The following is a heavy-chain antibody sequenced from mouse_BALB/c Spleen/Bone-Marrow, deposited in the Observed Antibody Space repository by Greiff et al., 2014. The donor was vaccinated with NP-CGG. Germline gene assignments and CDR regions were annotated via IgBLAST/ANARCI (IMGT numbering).Heavy chain of an antibody. J-gene: IGHJ4*01. CDR3: TRSPTMITTYSGAMDY. Sequence: VQLKESGTVLARPGASVKMSCKASGYSFTSYWMHWVKQGPGQGLEWIGAIYPGNSGTSYNQKFKGKAKLTAVSSASTAYMELSSLTNEDSAVYYCTRSPTMITTYSGAMDYWGQGTSVTVSA. V-gene: IGHV1-5*01. CDR2: IYPGNSGT. D-gene: IGHD2-4*01. CDR1: GYSFTSYW.